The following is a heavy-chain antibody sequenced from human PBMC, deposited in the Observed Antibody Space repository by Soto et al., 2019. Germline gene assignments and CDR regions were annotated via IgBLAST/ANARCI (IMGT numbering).Heavy chain of an antibody. CDR3: ARVPGYCTNGVGPPDY. CDR1: GGTFSSYA. CDR2: IIPLFGTA. D-gene: IGHD2-8*01. J-gene: IGHJ4*02. V-gene: IGHV1-69*01. Sequence: QVQLVQSGAEVKKPGSSVKVSCKASGGTFSSYAISWVRQAPGQGLAWMGGIIPLFGTANYAQKFQGSVTNTPDQSTSTAYRELSSLRSEDTAVYYCARVPGYCTNGVGPPDYWGQGTLVTVSS.